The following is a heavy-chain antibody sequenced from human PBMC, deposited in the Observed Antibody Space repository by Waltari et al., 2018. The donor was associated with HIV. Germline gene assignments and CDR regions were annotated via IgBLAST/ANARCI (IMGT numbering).Heavy chain of an antibody. Sequence: QVQLVQSGAEVKKPGSSVKVSCKASGGTFSSYAISWVRQAPGQGLEWMGRIIPILEIANYAQKFQGRGTITADKSTSTAYMERSSLRSEDTAVYYCARGIAAAGTKVYYGMDVWGQGTTVTVSS. J-gene: IGHJ6*02. CDR2: IIPILEIA. CDR1: GGTFSSYA. CDR3: ARGIAAAGTKVYYGMDV. V-gene: IGHV1-69*04. D-gene: IGHD6-13*01.